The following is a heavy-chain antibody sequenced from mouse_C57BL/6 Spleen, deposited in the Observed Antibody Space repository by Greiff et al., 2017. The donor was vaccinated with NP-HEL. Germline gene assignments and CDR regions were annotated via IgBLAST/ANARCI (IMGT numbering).Heavy chain of an antibody. J-gene: IGHJ1*03. D-gene: IGHD2-4*01. V-gene: IGHV1-59*01. CDR1: GYTFTSYW. CDR3: ARYYDYDVGYWYFDV. Sequence: VQLQQPGAELVRPGTSVKLSCKASGYTFTSYWMHWVKQRPGQGLEWIGVIDPSDSYTNYNQKFKGKATLTVDTSSSTAYMQLSSLTSEDSAVYYCARYYDYDVGYWYFDVWGTGTTVTVSS. CDR2: IDPSDSYT.